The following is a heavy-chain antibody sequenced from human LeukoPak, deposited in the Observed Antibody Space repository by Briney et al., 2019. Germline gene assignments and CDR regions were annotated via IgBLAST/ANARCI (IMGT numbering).Heavy chain of an antibody. D-gene: IGHD4-23*01. CDR2: IYYSGST. J-gene: IGHJ2*01. CDR3: ARPRDYGGNLNWYFDL. V-gene: IGHV4-39*01. Sequence: SETLSLTCTVSGVSISSSSYYWGWIRQPPGKGLEWIGSIYYSGSTYYNPSLKSRVTIFVDTSKNQLSLKLSSVTAADTAVYYCARPRDYGGNLNWYFDLWGRGTLVTVSS. CDR1: GVSISSSSYY.